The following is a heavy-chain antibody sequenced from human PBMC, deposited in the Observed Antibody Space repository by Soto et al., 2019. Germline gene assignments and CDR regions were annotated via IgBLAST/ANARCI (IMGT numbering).Heavy chain of an antibody. CDR2: IIPIFGTA. V-gene: IGHV1-69*13. CDR3: ARAYRLKAGYYYYGMDV. Sequence: VASVKVSCKASGGTFSSYSISWVRQAPGQGLEWMGGIIPIFGTANYAQRFQGRVTITADESTSTAYMELSSLRSEDTAVYYCARAYRLKAGYYYYGMDVWGQGTTVTVSS. J-gene: IGHJ6*02. CDR1: GGTFSSYS. D-gene: IGHD4-4*01.